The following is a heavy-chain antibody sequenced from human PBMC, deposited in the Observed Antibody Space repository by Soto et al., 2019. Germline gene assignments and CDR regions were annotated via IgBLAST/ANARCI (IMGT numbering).Heavy chain of an antibody. V-gene: IGHV1-58*01. CDR2: IVVGSGNT. Sequence: SVKVSCTASGFTFTSSAVQWVRQARGQRLEWIGWIVVGSGNTNYAQKFQERVTITRDMSTSTAYMELSSLRSEDTAVYYCAAVSYYDSSGYPQPYYYGMDVWGQGTTVTVSS. CDR3: AAVSYYDSSGYPQPYYYGMDV. D-gene: IGHD3-22*01. J-gene: IGHJ6*02. CDR1: GFTFTSSA.